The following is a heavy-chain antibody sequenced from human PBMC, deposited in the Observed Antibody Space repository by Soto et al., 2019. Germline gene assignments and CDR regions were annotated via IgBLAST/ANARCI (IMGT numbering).Heavy chain of an antibody. Sequence: GGSLRLSCAASGFPFSSYAMNWVRQAPDKGLEWLSYISDSGSTIHYADSVKGRFTISRDNAKNSLYLQMNSLRADDTAVYYCTRDGSWGQGTLVTVSS. CDR3: TRDGS. J-gene: IGHJ5*02. CDR1: GFPFSSYA. D-gene: IGHD5-12*01. CDR2: ISDSGSTI. V-gene: IGHV3-48*01.